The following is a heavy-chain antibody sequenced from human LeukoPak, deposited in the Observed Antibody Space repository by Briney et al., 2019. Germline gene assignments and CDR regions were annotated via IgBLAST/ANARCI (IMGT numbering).Heavy chain of an antibody. Sequence: PSETLSLTCTVSGGSISSGGYYWNWIRQHPGKGLEWIGYIYYSGSTYYNPSLKSRVSLSVDTSKNQFSLKPSSVTAADTAVYYCARAISGDSFVFDYWGQGTLVTVSS. CDR2: IYYSGST. CDR1: GGSISSGGYY. CDR3: ARAISGDSFVFDY. V-gene: IGHV4-31*03. J-gene: IGHJ4*02. D-gene: IGHD4-17*01.